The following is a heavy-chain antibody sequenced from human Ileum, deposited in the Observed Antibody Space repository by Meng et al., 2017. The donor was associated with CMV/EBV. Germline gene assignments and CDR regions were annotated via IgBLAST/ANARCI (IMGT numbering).Heavy chain of an antibody. V-gene: IGHV4-61*02. J-gene: IGHJ4*02. CDR1: GGSINSGNSY. CDR2: IYTSGST. CDR3: ASELGN. Sequence: QVQLQEAVPGLGKPSPTLSLTCSVSGGSINSGNSYWSWIRQPAGQGLEWIGRIYTSGSTEYNPSLKSRVTISVDTSNNQFSLKLSSVTAADTAVYYCASELGNWGQGTLVTVSS.